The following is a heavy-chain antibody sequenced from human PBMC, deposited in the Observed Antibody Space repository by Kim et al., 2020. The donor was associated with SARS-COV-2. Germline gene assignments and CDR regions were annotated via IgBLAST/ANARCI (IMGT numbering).Heavy chain of an antibody. CDR3: ARSSGYYLLDY. Sequence: GGSLRLSCAASGFTFSSYAMHWVRQAPGKGLEWVADISYDGSNKYYADSVKGRFTISRDNSKNTLYLQMNSLRAEDTAVYYCARSSGYYLLDYWGQGTLVTVSS. CDR2: ISYDGSNK. J-gene: IGHJ4*02. V-gene: IGHV3-30*04. CDR1: GFTFSSYA. D-gene: IGHD3-22*01.